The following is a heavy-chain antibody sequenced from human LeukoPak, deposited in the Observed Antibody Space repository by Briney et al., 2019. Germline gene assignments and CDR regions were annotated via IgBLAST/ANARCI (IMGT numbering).Heavy chain of an antibody. D-gene: IGHD2-15*01. CDR3: TRDGLGYCSGGSCGSAEYFQH. CDR2: IRSKAYGGTT. J-gene: IGHJ1*01. CDR1: GFNFGDYA. Sequence: GRSLRLSCTASGFNFGDYAMSWFRQAPGKGLECVGFIRSKAYGGTTEYAASVKGRFTISRDDSKSIAYLQMNSLKTKDTAVYYCTRDGLGYCSGGSCGSAEYFQHWRQGTLVTVSS. V-gene: IGHV3-49*03.